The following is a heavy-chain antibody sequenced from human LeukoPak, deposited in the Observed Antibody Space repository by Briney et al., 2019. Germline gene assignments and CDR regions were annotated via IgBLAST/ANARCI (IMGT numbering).Heavy chain of an antibody. Sequence: PGGSLRLSCAASGFTVSSNYMSWVRQAPGKGLEWVSVIYSGGSTYNADSVKGRFTISRDNSKNTLYLQMNSLRAEDTAVYYCARATYYYGSGGIWFDPWGQGTLVTVSS. J-gene: IGHJ5*02. CDR1: GFTVSSNY. V-gene: IGHV3-53*01. CDR3: ARATYYYGSGGIWFDP. D-gene: IGHD3-10*01. CDR2: IYSGGST.